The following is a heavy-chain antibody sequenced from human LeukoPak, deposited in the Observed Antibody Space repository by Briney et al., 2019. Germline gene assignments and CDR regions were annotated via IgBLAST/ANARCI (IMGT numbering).Heavy chain of an antibody. J-gene: IGHJ4*02. Sequence: PGGSLRLSCAASGLTFINAWMNWVRQAPGKGLVWVSRIKTDGSSTSYADSVKGRFTISRDGAKNKLYLQMNSLRAEDTAVYYCATVSVGVRFDYWGQGALVAVSS. CDR3: ATVSVGVRFDY. CDR2: IKTDGSST. V-gene: IGHV3-74*01. CDR1: GLTFINAW. D-gene: IGHD3-16*01.